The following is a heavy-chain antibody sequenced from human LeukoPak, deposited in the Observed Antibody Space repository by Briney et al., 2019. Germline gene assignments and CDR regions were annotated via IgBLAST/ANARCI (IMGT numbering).Heavy chain of an antibody. J-gene: IGHJ4*02. Sequence: SETLSLTCTVSGGSISSYYWSWIRQPAGKGLEWIGRIYTSGSTNYNPSLKSRVTMSVDTSKNQFSLKLSSVTAADTAVYYCARRRAVAGRGYFDYWGQGTLVTVSS. V-gene: IGHV4-4*07. CDR2: IYTSGST. CDR3: ARRRAVAGRGYFDY. D-gene: IGHD6-19*01. CDR1: GGSISSYY.